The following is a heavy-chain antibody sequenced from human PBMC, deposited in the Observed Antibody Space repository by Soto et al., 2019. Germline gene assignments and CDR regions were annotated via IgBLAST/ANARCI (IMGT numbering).Heavy chain of an antibody. Sequence: QVQLVESGGGVVKPGGSLRLSCSASGFSFSDYYMTWVRQAPGKGLEWISFISGSGTNIYYAESVEGRFTISRDNARNSVHLQMNDLRGGDTARYFCAKMSXXXXXDPVFSWXQGTVVTVSS. J-gene: IGHJ4*02. CDR2: ISGSGTNI. CDR1: GFSFSDYY. D-gene: IGHD3-10*02. V-gene: IGHV3-11*01. CDR3: AKMSXXXXXDPVFS.